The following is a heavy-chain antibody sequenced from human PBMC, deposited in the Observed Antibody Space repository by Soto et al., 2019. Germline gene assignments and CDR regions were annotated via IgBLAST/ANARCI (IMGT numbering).Heavy chain of an antibody. CDR2: INAGNGNT. Sequence: ASVKGSCKASGYSLTSYAMHWVRQAPGQGLEWMGWINAGNGNTKYSQKFQGRVTITRDTSASTAYMELSSLRSEDTAVYYCARAVAVPADFDYWGQGTLVTVSS. CDR3: ARAVAVPADFDY. CDR1: GYSLTSYA. D-gene: IGHD6-19*01. J-gene: IGHJ4*02. V-gene: IGHV1-3*01.